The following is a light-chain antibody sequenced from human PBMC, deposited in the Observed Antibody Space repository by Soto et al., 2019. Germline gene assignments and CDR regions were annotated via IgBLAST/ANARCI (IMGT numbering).Light chain of an antibody. CDR2: DTS. V-gene: IGKV3-20*01. CDR1: QTVSSTY. J-gene: IGKJ1*01. CDR3: QQYDSSPRT. Sequence: EIVLTQSPATLSLSPGERAALSCRASQTVSSTYLAWYQQRPGQAPRLLIYDTSSRATGIPDRFSGSGSGTDFTLTISKLEPEDFAVYYCQQYDSSPRTFGQGTKVE.